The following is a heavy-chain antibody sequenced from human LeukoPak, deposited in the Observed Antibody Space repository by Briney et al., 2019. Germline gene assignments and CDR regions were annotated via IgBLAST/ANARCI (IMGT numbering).Heavy chain of an antibody. J-gene: IGHJ4*02. D-gene: IGHD5-18*01. CDR2: IKEEWSEK. CDR1: GFTFIIYW. V-gene: IGHV3-7*03. Sequence: GGSLRLFCGASGFTFIIYWMIWVRHAPGKGLECVDNIKEEWSEKYYVDALRGRFTISRDNPKNSLYGQMKTLIAEHGAVYYCAKYYDVARSYGYGYFDYWGQGTLVTVSS. CDR3: AKYYDVARSYGYGYFDY.